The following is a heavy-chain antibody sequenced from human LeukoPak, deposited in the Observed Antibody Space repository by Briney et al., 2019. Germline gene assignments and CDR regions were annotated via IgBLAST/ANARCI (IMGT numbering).Heavy chain of an antibody. CDR1: GLTFISYW. Sequence: GGSLRLSCAASGLTFISYWMSWVRQAPGKGLEWVANIKGDGSDNHYVDSVRGRFTISRDNGKNSLYLQMNSLRAEDTAVYYCARDLGYYRADYWGQGTLVTVSS. CDR3: ARDLGYYRADY. D-gene: IGHD1-26*01. CDR2: IKGDGSDN. J-gene: IGHJ4*02. V-gene: IGHV3-7*04.